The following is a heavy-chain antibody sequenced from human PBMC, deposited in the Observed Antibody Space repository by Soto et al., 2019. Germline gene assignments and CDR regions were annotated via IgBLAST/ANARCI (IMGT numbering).Heavy chain of an antibody. D-gene: IGHD4-17*01. CDR2: ISAYNGNT. J-gene: IGHJ4*02. CDR3: ARDTTAVTQTYYFDY. V-gene: IGHV1-18*01. Sequence: ASVKVSCKASGYTFTTYGISWVRQAPGQGLEWMGWISAYNGNTNYAQKLQGRVTVTIDTSTSTAYMELRSLRSDDTAVYYCARDTTAVTQTYYFDYWGQGTLVTVSS. CDR1: GYTFTTYG.